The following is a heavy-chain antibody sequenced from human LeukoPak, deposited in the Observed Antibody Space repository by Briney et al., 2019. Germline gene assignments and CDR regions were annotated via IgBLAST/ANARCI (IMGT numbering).Heavy chain of an antibody. V-gene: IGHV3-7*01. Sequence: GVSLRLSCATSGFTFRSYWMSWVRQAPGKGLEWVANIKQDGSEKYYVDSVKGRFTISRDNAKNSLYLQMNSLRAEDTAVYYCARDRGSYCSGGSCHFFDYWGQGTLVTVSS. CDR1: GFTFRSYW. D-gene: IGHD2-15*01. CDR3: ARDRGSYCSGGSCHFFDY. CDR2: IKQDGSEK. J-gene: IGHJ4*02.